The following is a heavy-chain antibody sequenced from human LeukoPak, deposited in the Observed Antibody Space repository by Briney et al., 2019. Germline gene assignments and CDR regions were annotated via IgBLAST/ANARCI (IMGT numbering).Heavy chain of an antibody. CDR2: ISAYNGDT. V-gene: IGHV1-18*01. CDR3: ARFHADYFYTYGMDV. Sequence: ASVKVSCKASGGTCSSYAISWVRQAPGQGLEWVGWISAYNGDTYYAPKFQGRVTLTTDTPTSTAYMEMRSLRSDDTAVYYCARFHADYFYTYGMDVWGQGTTVTVSS. CDR1: GGTCSSYA. D-gene: IGHD2/OR15-2a*01. J-gene: IGHJ6*02.